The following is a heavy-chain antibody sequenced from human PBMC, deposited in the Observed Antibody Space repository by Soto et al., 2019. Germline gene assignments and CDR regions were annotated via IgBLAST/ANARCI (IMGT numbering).Heavy chain of an antibody. CDR1: GFTFSSYA. CDR3: ARDLVGY. D-gene: IGHD2-15*01. CDR2: ISYDGSNK. V-gene: IGHV3-30-3*01. J-gene: IGHJ4*02. Sequence: QVQLVESGGGVVQPGRSLRLSCAASGFTFSSYAMHWVRQAPGKGLEWVAVISYDGSNKYYADSVKGRFTISRDNSKNTLYLQMNSLSAEDTAVYYCARDLVGYWGQGTLVTVSS.